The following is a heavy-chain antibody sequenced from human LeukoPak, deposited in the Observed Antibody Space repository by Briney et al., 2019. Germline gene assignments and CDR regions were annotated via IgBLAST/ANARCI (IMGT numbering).Heavy chain of an antibody. Sequence: SGGSLRLSCAASGFTFSNYGMHWVRQAPGKGLEWVAVISYDGSHKYYADSVKGRFTISRDNARNFVYLQLNSLRAEDTAIYYCARDEKDGPLWYWGQGILVFVSS. CDR1: GFTFSNYG. J-gene: IGHJ4*02. CDR2: ISYDGSHK. D-gene: IGHD2-15*01. CDR3: ARDEKDGPLWY. V-gene: IGHV3-30*03.